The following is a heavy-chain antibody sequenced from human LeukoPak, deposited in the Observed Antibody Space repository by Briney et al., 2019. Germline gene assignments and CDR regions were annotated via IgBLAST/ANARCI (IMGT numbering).Heavy chain of an antibody. J-gene: IGHJ4*02. Sequence: PSETLSLTRAVSGGAIRRYYWSWIWQPPGKGLGWIGYIYYSGSTNYNPSLKSRVTISVDTSKNQFSLKLSSVTAADTAVYYCARASYSYDINGWVPFDYWGQGTLVTVSS. CDR3: ARASYSYDINGWVPFDY. V-gene: IGHV4-59*01. CDR2: IYYSGST. CDR1: GGAIRRYY. D-gene: IGHD3-22*01.